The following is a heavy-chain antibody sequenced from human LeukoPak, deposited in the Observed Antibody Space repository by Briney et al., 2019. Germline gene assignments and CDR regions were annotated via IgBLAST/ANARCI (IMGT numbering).Heavy chain of an antibody. CDR1: GFTFSSYW. J-gene: IGHJ6*03. D-gene: IGHD3-22*01. V-gene: IGHV3-7*01. CDR3: ARDSYYYDSSGYYYYYYYMDV. Sequence: GVSLRLSCAASGFTFSSYWMSWVRQAPGKGLEWVANIKQDGSEKYYVDSVKGRFTNSRDNAKNSLYLQMNSLRAEDTAVYYCARDSYYYDSSGYYYYYYYMDVWGKGTTVTVSS. CDR2: IKQDGSEK.